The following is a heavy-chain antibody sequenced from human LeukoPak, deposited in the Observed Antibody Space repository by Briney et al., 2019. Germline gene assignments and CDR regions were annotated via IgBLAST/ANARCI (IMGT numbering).Heavy chain of an antibody. J-gene: IGHJ3*02. CDR1: GFTFSTYT. CDR2: VSYDGTNK. CDR3: ARRMAANAFDI. V-gene: IGHV3-30-3*01. D-gene: IGHD5-24*01. Sequence: QPERSLRLSCAASGFTFSTYTMHWVRQAPGKGLEWVAFVSYDGTNKNYADSVKGRFTISRDNSKNTLYLQMNSLRTEDTAVYYCARRMAANAFDIWGQGTMVTVSS.